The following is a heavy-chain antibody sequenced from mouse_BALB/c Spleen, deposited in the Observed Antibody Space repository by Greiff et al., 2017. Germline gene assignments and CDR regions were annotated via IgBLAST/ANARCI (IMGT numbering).Heavy chain of an antibody. CDR1: GYAFSSYW. Sequence: QVQLQQSGAELVRPGSSVKISCKASGYAFSSYWMNWVKQRPGQGLEWIGQIYPGDGDTNYNGKFKGKATLTADKSSSTAYMQLSSLTSEDSAVYFCARRQLTGSYFDYWGQGTTLTVSS. J-gene: IGHJ2*01. D-gene: IGHD4-1*01. CDR2: IYPGDGDT. V-gene: IGHV1-80*01. CDR3: ARRQLTGSYFDY.